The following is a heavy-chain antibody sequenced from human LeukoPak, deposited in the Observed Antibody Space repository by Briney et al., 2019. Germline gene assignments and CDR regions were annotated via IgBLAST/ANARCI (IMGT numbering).Heavy chain of an antibody. J-gene: IGHJ4*02. CDR2: INPSGGST. CDR1: GYTFTSYY. D-gene: IGHD5-18*01. CDR3: ARGAVDTAMVTSIFDY. V-gene: IGHV1-46*01. Sequence: ASVKVSCKASGYTFTSYYMHWVRQAPGQGLEWMGIINPSGGSTSYAQKFQGRITMTRDTSTSTVYMELSSLRSEGTAVYYCARGAVDTAMVTSIFDYWGQGTLVTVSS.